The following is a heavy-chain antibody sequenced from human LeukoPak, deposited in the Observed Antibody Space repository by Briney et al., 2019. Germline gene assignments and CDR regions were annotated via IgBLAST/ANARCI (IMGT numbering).Heavy chain of an antibody. CDR3: AREGGEGIDY. V-gene: IGHV3-30*04. J-gene: IGHJ4*02. CDR1: GLTFSSYA. D-gene: IGHD2-21*01. CDR2: LSYDGNNE. Sequence: GGSLRLSCAASGLTFSSYAMHWVRQAPDQGLEWVAFLSYDGNNEFYADSVKGRFTLSRDNSKNTLYVQMNSLRTEDTAVYYCAREGGEGIDYWGQGTLVTVSS.